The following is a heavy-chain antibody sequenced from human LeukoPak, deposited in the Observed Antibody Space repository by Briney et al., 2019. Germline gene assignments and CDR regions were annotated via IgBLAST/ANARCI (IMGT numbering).Heavy chain of an antibody. V-gene: IGHV4-4*07. J-gene: IGHJ4*02. D-gene: IGHD3-10*01. Sequence: SETLSLTCTVSGGSISSYYWNWIRQPAGKGLEWIGRIYTSGSTNYNPSLKSRVTMSVDTSKNQFSLKLSSVTAADTAVYYCARGGGSGSYSLFDYWGQGTLVTVSS. CDR2: IYTSGST. CDR1: GGSISSYY. CDR3: ARGGGSGSYSLFDY.